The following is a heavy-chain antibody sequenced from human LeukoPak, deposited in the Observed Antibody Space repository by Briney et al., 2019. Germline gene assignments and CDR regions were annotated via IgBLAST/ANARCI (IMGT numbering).Heavy chain of an antibody. CDR3: ARQKYGDYRNAFEI. D-gene: IGHD4-17*01. J-gene: IGHJ3*02. CDR2: IYFTGGT. CDR1: GGSIRSSGYY. V-gene: IGHV4-39*01. Sequence: SETLSLTCIVSGGSIRSSGYYWDWIRQPPGKGLEYIGSIYFTGGTYYNPSLKSRVTISVDTSKNHFSLNLTSVTAADTGVYYCARQKYGDYRNAFEIWGQGDMVTVSS.